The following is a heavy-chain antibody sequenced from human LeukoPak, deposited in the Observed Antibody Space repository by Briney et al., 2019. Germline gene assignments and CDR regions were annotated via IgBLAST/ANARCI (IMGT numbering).Heavy chain of an antibody. CDR1: GGSFSHYY. D-gene: IGHD1-7*01. V-gene: IGHV4-34*01. CDR3: ARRWNYVMNYYTYV. J-gene: IGHJ6*03. Sequence: SETLSLTCAAYGGSFSHYYWSWIRQSPGMGLEWIGEINDSGTINYNPSLMSRVTISLDKSKNQFSLKLSSATAADTAVYYCARRWNYVMNYYTYVWGKGATVSVSS. CDR2: INDSGTI.